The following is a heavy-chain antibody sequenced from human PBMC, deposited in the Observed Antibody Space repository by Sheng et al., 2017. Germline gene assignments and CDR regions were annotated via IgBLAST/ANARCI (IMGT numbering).Heavy chain of an antibody. V-gene: IGHV4-39*07. Sequence: QLQLLESGPGLVKPSETLSLTCTVSGGSISSSSYYWGWIRQPPGKGLEWIGSMYYSGSTYYNPSLKSRVTISVDTSKNQFSLKLSSVTAADTAVYYCARDYGNNYYDSSGYLDYWGQGTLVTVAS. D-gene: IGHD3-22*01. CDR2: MYYSGST. J-gene: IGHJ4*02. CDR3: ARDYGNNYYDSSGYLDY. CDR1: GGSISSSSYY.